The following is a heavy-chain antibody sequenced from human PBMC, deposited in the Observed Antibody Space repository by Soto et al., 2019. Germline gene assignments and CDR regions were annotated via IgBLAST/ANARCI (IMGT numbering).Heavy chain of an antibody. CDR3: GKILVGATGHTDADS. Sequence: SEPLSLTCIVSGGSVYSNGHYWGWIRQPPGKGLEWIGSIDNNGVTNYNSSLKSRVTISRDTSKNQFSLRLTSVTAADTAVYYCGKILVGATGHTDADSWGPGTLVTVSS. V-gene: IGHV4-39*01. CDR2: IDNNGVT. CDR1: GGSVYSNGHY. D-gene: IGHD2-15*01. J-gene: IGHJ4*02.